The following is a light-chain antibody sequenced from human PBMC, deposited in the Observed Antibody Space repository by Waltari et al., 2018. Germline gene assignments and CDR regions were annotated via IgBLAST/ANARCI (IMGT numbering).Light chain of an antibody. CDR2: EVS. CDR3: SSDRTSSIWV. V-gene: IGLV2-14*01. Sequence: QSALTQPASVSGSPGQSITIPCPGTSSDVGGYNSVPWYQQHPGKVPKLMIYEVSTRPSGISDRFSGSKSGNTASLTISGLQAEDEAYYYCSSDRTSSIWVFGGGTKLTVL. CDR1: SSDVGGYNS. J-gene: IGLJ3*02.